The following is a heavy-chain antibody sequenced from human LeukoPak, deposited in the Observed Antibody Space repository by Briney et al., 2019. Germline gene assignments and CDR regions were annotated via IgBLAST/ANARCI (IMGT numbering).Heavy chain of an antibody. CDR3: ARDYGDYYFDY. J-gene: IGHJ4*02. Sequence: PGGSLRLSCAASGFTSSSYAMHWVRQAPGKGLEWVAVISYDGSNKYYADSVKGRFTISRDNSKNTLYLQMNSLRAEDTAVYYCARDYGDYYFDYWGQGTLVTVSS. CDR2: ISYDGSNK. D-gene: IGHD4-17*01. CDR1: GFTSSSYA. V-gene: IGHV3-30-3*01.